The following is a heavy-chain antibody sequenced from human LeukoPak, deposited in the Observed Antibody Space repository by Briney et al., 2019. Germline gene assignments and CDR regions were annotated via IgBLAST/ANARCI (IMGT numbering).Heavy chain of an antibody. V-gene: IGHV3-30-3*01. CDR1: GFTFSSYA. D-gene: IGHD3-22*01. Sequence: GGSLRLFCAASGFTFSSYAMHWVRQAPGKGLEWVAVISYDGSNKYYADSVKGRFTISRDNSKNTLYLQMNSLRAEDTAVYYCARVTNYDSSGYSSWGQGTLVTVSS. CDR3: ARVTNYDSSGYSS. J-gene: IGHJ5*02. CDR2: ISYDGSNK.